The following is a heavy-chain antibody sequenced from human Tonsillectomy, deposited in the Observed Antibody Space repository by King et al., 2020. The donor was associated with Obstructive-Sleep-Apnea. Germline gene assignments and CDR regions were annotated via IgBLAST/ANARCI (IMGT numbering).Heavy chain of an antibody. V-gene: IGHV4-39*07. D-gene: IGHD3-10*01. CDR3: ARDLADYGSGSYYLTFHFDY. J-gene: IGHJ4*02. CDR1: CGSISSSSDY. CDR2: IYYSGST. Sequence: QMQLQESGPGLVKPSETLSLTCTVSCGSISSSSDYWGGIRQPPGKGLEWIGSIYYSGSTYYNPSLKSRVPISVDTSKNQFSLKLSAVTAADTAVYYCARDLADYGSGSYYLTFHFDYWGQGTLVTVSS.